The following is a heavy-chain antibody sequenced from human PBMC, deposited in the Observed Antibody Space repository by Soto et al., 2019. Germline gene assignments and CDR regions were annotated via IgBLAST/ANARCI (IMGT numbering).Heavy chain of an antibody. J-gene: IGHJ4*02. V-gene: IGHV4-59*01. D-gene: IGHD6-13*01. CDR1: GGSISSYF. CDR2: VYYTGTT. Sequence: QVQLQESGPGLLKPSETLSLTCTVSGGSISSYFYIWVRQPPGKGLEWIGSVYYTGTTDYNPSLMIRVTISVDTSKAQFSLNLRSVTAADTAVYYCARDLAAVPRAFDYWGRGTLVTVSS. CDR3: ARDLAAVPRAFDY.